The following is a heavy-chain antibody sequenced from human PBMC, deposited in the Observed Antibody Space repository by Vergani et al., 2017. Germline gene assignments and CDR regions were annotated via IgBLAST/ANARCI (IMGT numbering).Heavy chain of an antibody. Sequence: EVQLVQSGAEVKKPGESLKISCKGSGYSFTSYWIGWVRQMPGKGLEWMGIIYPGDSDTRYSPSFQGQVTISADKSISTAYLQWSSLKASDTAMYYCARHRGWGLVVVAATPWDCYYGMDVWSQGSTVTV. D-gene: IGHD2-15*01. CDR3: ARHRGWGLVVVAATPWDCYYGMDV. V-gene: IGHV5-51*01. J-gene: IGHJ6*02. CDR1: GYSFTSYW. CDR2: IYPGDSDT.